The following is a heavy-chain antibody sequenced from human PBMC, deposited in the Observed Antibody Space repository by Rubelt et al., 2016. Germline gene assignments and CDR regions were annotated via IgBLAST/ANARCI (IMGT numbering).Heavy chain of an antibody. CDR2: ISYSGTS. V-gene: IGHV4-31*03. CDR3: ATSFSPATSSFDY. D-gene: IGHD1/OR15-1a*01. Sequence: QVQLQESGPGLVEPSQTLSLTCTVSGGSISSGRYFWSWMRQLPGKGLEWVGYISYSGTSSLNPSLKSGVSISMETSKNQFYLRRSTVTAADTAVYYCATSFSPATSSFDYWGQGSLVTVSS. J-gene: IGHJ4*02. CDR1: GGSISSGRYF.